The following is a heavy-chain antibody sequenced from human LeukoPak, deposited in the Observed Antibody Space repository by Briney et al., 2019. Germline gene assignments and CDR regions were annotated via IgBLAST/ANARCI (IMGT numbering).Heavy chain of an antibody. J-gene: IGHJ6*04. D-gene: IGHD1-26*01. CDR3: ARETGGGNYYYYGMDV. Sequence: GRSLRLSCAASGFTFSSYAMHWVRQAPGKGLEWVAVISYDGSNKYYADSVKGRFTISRDNSKNTLYLQMNSLRAEDTAVYYCARETGGGNYYYYGMDVWGKGTTVTVSS. CDR2: ISYDGSNK. V-gene: IGHV3-30*04. CDR1: GFTFSSYA.